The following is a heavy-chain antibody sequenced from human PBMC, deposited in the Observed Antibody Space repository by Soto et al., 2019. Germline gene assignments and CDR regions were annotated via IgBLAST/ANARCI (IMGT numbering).Heavy chain of an antibody. D-gene: IGHD2-2*01. CDR3: AKDVVPAANFYYYYGMDV. J-gene: IGHJ6*02. CDR1: GSTFDDYA. V-gene: IGHV3-9*01. Sequence: PGGSLRLSCAASGSTFDDYAMHWVRQAPGKGLEWVSGISWNSGSIGYADSVKGRFTISRDNAKNSLFLQMNSLRAEDTALYYCAKDVVPAANFYYYYGMDVWGQGTTVTVSS. CDR2: ISWNSGSI.